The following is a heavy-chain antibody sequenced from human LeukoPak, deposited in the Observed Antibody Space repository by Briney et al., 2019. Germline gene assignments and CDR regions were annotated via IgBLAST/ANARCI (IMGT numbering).Heavy chain of an antibody. V-gene: IGHV4-39*01. CDR1: GGSISGSSFY. CDR2: IFHSGTT. J-gene: IGHJ5*01. Sequence: SETLSLTCTVTGGSISGSSFYWGWIRHPPGKGLEWIASIFHSGTTYYNPSLESRVTIAVDTSKNQFSLRLTSVTAADTAVYYCARLTDSWGQGTLVTVSS. CDR3: ARLTDS.